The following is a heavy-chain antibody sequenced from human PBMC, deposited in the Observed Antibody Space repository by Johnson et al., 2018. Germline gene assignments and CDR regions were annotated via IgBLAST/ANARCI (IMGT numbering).Heavy chain of an antibody. J-gene: IGHJ6*02. CDR2: ISGSGSAT. D-gene: IGHD2-15*01. Sequence: VQLQESGGGLVQPGGSLRLSCAASGFTFSSYAMSWVRQAPGKGLEWVSTISGSGSATYSAHSVKGLFTISRANSNNTLYRQRNRLRAEDTAVYYWQKKWCGVPCGMAGWGQGTTVPVSS. CDR1: GFTFSSYA. V-gene: IGHV3-23*01. CDR3: QKKWCGVPCGMAG.